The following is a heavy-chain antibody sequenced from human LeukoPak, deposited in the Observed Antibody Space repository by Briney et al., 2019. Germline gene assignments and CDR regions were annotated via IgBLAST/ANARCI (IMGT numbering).Heavy chain of an antibody. CDR1: GFTFSSYA. V-gene: IGHV3-64D*06. D-gene: IGHD5-18*01. CDR3: VKDGYSYGYYYYYYYGMDV. J-gene: IGHJ6*02. CDR2: ISSNGGST. Sequence: GGSLRLSCSASGFTFSSYAMHWVRQAPGKGLEYVSAISSNGGSTYYADSVKGRFTISRDNSKNTLYLQMSSLRAEDTTVYYCVKDGYSYGYYYYYYYGMDVWGQGTTVTVSS.